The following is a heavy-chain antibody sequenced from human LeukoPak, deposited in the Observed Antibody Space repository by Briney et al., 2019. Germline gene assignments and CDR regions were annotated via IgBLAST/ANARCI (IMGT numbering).Heavy chain of an antibody. CDR3: AKGGSTVRGVIKDY. D-gene: IGHD3-10*01. CDR2: ISGSGGST. CDR1: GFTFSSYA. V-gene: IGHV3-23*01. J-gene: IGHJ4*02. Sequence: GGSLRLSCAASGFTFSSYAMSWVRQAPGKGLEWVSGISGSGGSTYYADSVKGRFTISRDNSKNTLFLQMNSLRAEDTAVYYCAKGGSTVRGVIKDYWGQGTLVTVSS.